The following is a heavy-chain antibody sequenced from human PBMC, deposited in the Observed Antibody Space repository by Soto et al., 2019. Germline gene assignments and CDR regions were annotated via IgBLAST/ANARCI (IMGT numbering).Heavy chain of an antibody. D-gene: IGHD3-10*01. Sequence: QVQLVQSGAEVKKPGASVKVSCKASGYTFTSYAISWVRQAPGQGLEWMGWISAYNGNTNYAQKLQGRVTMTTATSTTTVDMERRSLRSDDTDVYYCARSGPPAGYWGQRTLVTVSS. CDR3: ARSGPPAGY. V-gene: IGHV1-18*01. CDR1: GYTFTSYA. CDR2: ISAYNGNT. J-gene: IGHJ4*02.